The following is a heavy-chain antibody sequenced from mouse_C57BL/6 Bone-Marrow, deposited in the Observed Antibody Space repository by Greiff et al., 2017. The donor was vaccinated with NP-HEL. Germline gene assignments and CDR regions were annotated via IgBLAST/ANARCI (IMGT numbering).Heavy chain of an antibody. CDR3: ARGVYYDYDVDY. CDR1: GYTFTSYG. V-gene: IGHV1-81*01. CDR2: IYPRSGNT. Sequence: VQLQQSGAELARPGASVKLSCKASGYTFTSYGISWVKQSTGQGLEWIGEIYPRSGNTYYNEKFKGKATLTADKSSSTAYMELRSLTSEDSAVYFCARGVYYDYDVDYWGQGTTLTVSS. J-gene: IGHJ2*01. D-gene: IGHD2-4*01.